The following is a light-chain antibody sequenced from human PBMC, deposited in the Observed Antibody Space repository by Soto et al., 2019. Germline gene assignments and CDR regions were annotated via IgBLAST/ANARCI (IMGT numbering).Light chain of an antibody. CDR2: GNS. Sequence: QSVLTQPPSVSGAPGQRVTISCTGSSSNIGAGYDVHWYQQLPGTAPKLLIYGNSNRPSGVPDRFSASKSGTSASLAITGRQAEDEADYYCQSSDSSLSGHVVFGGGTKLTVL. CDR3: QSSDSSLSGHVV. V-gene: IGLV1-40*01. J-gene: IGLJ2*01. CDR1: SSNIGAGYD.